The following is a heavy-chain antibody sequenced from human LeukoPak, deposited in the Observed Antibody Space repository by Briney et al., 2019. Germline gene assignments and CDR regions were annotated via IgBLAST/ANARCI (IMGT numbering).Heavy chain of an antibody. J-gene: IGHJ5*02. V-gene: IGHV4-38-2*01. Sequence: PSETLSLTCAVSGYSISSGYYWGWIRQPPGKGLEWMGSIYHSGSTYYNPSLKSRVTISVDTSKNQFSLKLSSVTAADTAVYYCARHPYYDFWSGYISWFDPWGQGTLVTVSS. D-gene: IGHD3-3*01. CDR2: IYHSGST. CDR1: GYSISSGYY. CDR3: ARHPYYDFWSGYISWFDP.